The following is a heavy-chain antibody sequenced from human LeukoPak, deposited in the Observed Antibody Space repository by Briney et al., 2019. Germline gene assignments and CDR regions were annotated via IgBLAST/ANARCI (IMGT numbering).Heavy chain of an antibody. CDR1: GFTFSDYN. J-gene: IGHJ6*02. V-gene: IGHV3-11*01. CDR3: ARSIGLTGGGVDV. CDR2: ITDSGNTI. Sequence: GGSLRLSCAASGFTFSDYNMNWVRQAPGKGLEWVSYITDSGNTIHYADSVKGRFTISRDNAKNSLYLQMTILRAEDTAVYYCARSIGLTGGGVDVWGQGTTVTVSS. D-gene: IGHD3-9*01.